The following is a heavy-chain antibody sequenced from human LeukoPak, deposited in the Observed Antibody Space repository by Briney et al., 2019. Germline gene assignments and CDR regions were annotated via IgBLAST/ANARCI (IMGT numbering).Heavy chain of an antibody. Sequence: SETLSLTCTVSGDSIRSYYWSWIRQPLGKGLEWIGDIFDSGSTNYNPSLKSRVTISVDTSKNQFSLKLSSVTAADTAVYYCAREGTANSSSWYWFDPWGQGTLVTVSS. CDR1: GDSIRSYY. D-gene: IGHD6-13*01. CDR3: AREGTANSSSWYWFDP. J-gene: IGHJ5*02. V-gene: IGHV4-59*01. CDR2: IFDSGST.